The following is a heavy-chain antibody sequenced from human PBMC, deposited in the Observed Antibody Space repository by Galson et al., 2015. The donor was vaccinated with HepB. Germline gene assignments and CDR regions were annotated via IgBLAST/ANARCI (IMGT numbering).Heavy chain of an antibody. CDR2: ISYDGSNK. V-gene: IGHV3-30-3*01. CDR1: GFTFSSYA. D-gene: IGHD2-2*01. J-gene: IGHJ6*02. CDR3: ARDIVVVPAAIGPEEHYYYGMDV. Sequence: SLRLSCAASGFTFSSYAMHWVRQAPGKGLEWVAVISYDGSNKCYADSVKGRFTISRDNSKNTLYLQMNSLRAEDTAVYYCARDIVVVPAAIGPEEHYYYGMDVWGQGTTVTVSS.